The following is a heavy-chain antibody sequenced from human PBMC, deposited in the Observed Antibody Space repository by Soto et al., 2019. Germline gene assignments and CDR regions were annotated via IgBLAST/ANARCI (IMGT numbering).Heavy chain of an antibody. Sequence: GGSLRLSCAAAGFTVSNYWMNWVRQAPGRGLEWVSAISGSGGSTYYADSVKGRFTISRDNSKNTLYLQMNSLRAEDTAVYYCAKDMGYYYDSSGYLDYWGQGTLVTVSS. V-gene: IGHV3-23*01. CDR3: AKDMGYYYDSSGYLDY. J-gene: IGHJ4*02. D-gene: IGHD3-22*01. CDR2: ISGSGGST. CDR1: GFTVSNYW.